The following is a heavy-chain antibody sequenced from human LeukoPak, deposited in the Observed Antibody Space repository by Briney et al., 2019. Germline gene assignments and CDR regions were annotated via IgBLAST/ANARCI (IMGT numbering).Heavy chain of an antibody. CDR2: IYTSGST. J-gene: IGHJ5*02. CDR3: ARLWRNYYDPINWFDP. V-gene: IGHV4-4*09. D-gene: IGHD3-22*01. CDR1: GGSISSYY. Sequence: PSETLSLTCTVSGGSISSYYWSWIRQPPGKGLEWIGYIYTSGSTNYNPSLKSRVTISVDTSKNQFSLKLSSVTAADTAVYYCARLWRNYYDPINWFDPWGQGTLVTVSS.